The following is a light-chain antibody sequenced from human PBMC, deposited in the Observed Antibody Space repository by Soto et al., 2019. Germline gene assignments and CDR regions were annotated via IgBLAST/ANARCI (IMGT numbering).Light chain of an antibody. CDR1: QSVSSSN. CDR2: ATS. J-gene: IGKJ1*01. Sequence: EIVFTQSPGTLSLSPCERATLSCSASQSVSSSNLACYQQKPGQPPRLLMYATSSRATGIPARFSGSGSGTDFTLTISSLEPEDFAVYYCQQYGSSSCTFGQGTKVDIK. CDR3: QQYGSSSCT. V-gene: IGKV3-20*01.